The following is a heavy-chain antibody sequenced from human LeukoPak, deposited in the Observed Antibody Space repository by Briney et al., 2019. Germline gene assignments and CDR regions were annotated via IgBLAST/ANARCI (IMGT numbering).Heavy chain of an antibody. D-gene: IGHD3-16*02. CDR3: ARRRIMITFGGVIDYYFDY. J-gene: IGHJ4*02. Sequence: PSETLSLTCTVSGGSISSSSYYWGWIRQPPGKGLEWIGSIYYSGSTYYNPSLKSRVTISVDTSKNQFSLKLSSVTAADTAVYYCARRRIMITFGGVIDYYFDYWGQGTLVTVSS. V-gene: IGHV4-39*07. CDR2: IYYSGST. CDR1: GGSISSSSYY.